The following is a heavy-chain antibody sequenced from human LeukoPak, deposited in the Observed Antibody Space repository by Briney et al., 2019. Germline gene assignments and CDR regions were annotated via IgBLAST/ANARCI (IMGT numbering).Heavy chain of an antibody. Sequence: PGGSLRLSCAASGFTFSSDAMSWVRPAPGKGLEWVSAISGSGGSTYYADSVKGRFTISRDNSKNTLYLQMNSLRAEDTAVYYCAKEGYSSSWTVRYYYYMDVWGKGTTVTVSS. CDR1: GFTFSSDA. D-gene: IGHD6-13*01. V-gene: IGHV3-23*01. CDR3: AKEGYSSSWTVRYYYYMDV. CDR2: ISGSGGST. J-gene: IGHJ6*03.